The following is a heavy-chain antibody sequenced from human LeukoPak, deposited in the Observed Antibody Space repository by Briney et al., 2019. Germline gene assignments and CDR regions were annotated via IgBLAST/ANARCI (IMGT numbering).Heavy chain of an antibody. CDR1: GFTFSSYA. Sequence: PAGSLRLSCAASGFTFSSYAMHWVRQAPGKGLEWVAVISYDSSNKYYADSVKGRFTISRDNSKNTLSLQMNSLRHEDTAMYYCASGYCSSIACRPLEYWGQGTLVTVSS. D-gene: IGHD2-2*01. CDR3: ASGYCSSIACRPLEY. J-gene: IGHJ4*02. CDR2: ISYDSSNK. V-gene: IGHV3-30-3*01.